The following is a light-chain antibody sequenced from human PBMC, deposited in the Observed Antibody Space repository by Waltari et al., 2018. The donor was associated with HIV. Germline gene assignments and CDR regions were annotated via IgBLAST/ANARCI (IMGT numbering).Light chain of an antibody. CDR2: DAS. J-gene: IGKJ1*01. V-gene: IGKV1-33*01. CDR1: QVISNN. CDR3: QQTHSFPWT. Sequence: DIPMTQSPSSLSASVGDRVTITCQASQVISNNLSWYQQKPGKAPKLLIYDASKLETGVPSRFSGSGSGTDFTLTISSLQTEDFATYYCQQTHSFPWTFGQGTKVEIK.